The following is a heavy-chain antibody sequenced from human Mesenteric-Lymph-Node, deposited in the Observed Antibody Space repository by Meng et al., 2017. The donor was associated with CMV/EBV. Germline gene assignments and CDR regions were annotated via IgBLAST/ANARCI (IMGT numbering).Heavy chain of an antibody. CDR3: ARGSSYDILTGYFDY. Sequence: QCGAGLLKPSETLSVTCAVYGGSFSGYYWNWIRQSPEKGLEWIGEINHSGSTTYNPSFTSRIIISVDTSTNQISLNMSSVTAADTAVYYCARGSSYDILTGYFDYWGQGALVTVSS. CDR2: INHSGST. J-gene: IGHJ4*02. V-gene: IGHV4-34*01. D-gene: IGHD3-9*01. CDR1: GGSFSGYY.